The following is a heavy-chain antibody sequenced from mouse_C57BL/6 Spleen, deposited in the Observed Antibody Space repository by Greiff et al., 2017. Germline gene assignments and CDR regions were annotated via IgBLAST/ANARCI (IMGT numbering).Heavy chain of an antibody. CDR2: IDPETGGT. D-gene: IGHD4-1*01. V-gene: IGHV1-15*01. J-gene: IGHJ2*02. CDR3: TRRRWDDYFDY. Sequence: QVQLQQSGAELVRPGASVTLSCKASGYTFTDYEMHWVKQTPVHGLEWIGAIDPETGGTAYNQKFKGKAILTADKSSSTAYMELRSLTSEDSAVYYCTRRRWDDYFDYWGQGTSLTVSS. CDR1: GYTFTDYE.